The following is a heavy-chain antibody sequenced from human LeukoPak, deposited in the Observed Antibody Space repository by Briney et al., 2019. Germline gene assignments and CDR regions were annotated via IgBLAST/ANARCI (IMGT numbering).Heavy chain of an antibody. V-gene: IGHV4-59*08. Sequence: SSETLSLTCTVSGGPISSYYWSWIRQPPGKGLEWIGYIYYSGSTNYNPSLKSRVTISVDTSKNQFSLKLSSVTAADTAVYYCARLDLLLWFGELLSYFDYWGQGTLVTVSS. CDR1: GGPISSYY. D-gene: IGHD3-10*01. J-gene: IGHJ4*02. CDR3: ARLDLLLWFGELLSYFDY. CDR2: IYYSGST.